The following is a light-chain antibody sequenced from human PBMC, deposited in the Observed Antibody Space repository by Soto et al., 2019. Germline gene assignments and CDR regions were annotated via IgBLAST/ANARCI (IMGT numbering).Light chain of an antibody. CDR1: QSVGSY. CDR3: QQRSNWPTIT. Sequence: EIVLTQSPGTLSLSPGERATLSCRASQSVGSYLAWYQQKPGQAPRPLIYDASNRATGIPARFSGSGSGTDFTLTISSLEPEDFAVYYCQQRSNWPTITFGQGTRLEIK. V-gene: IGKV3-11*01. CDR2: DAS. J-gene: IGKJ5*01.